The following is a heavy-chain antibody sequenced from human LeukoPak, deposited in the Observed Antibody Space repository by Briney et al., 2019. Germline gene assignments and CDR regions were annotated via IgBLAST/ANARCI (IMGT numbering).Heavy chain of an antibody. CDR1: GRPINSYY. V-gene: IGHV4-59*01. J-gene: IGHJ4*02. CDR2: IYYSWST. Sequence: SETLSLTCTVSGRPINSYYWSWIRQPPAKGLEWIGYIYYSWSTNYNPSLKSRVTISVDTSKNQFSLKLSSVTAADTAVYYCARGGRGYCYDSSGYYQPFDYWGQGTLVTVSS. CDR3: ARGGRGYCYDSSGYYQPFDY. D-gene: IGHD3-22*01.